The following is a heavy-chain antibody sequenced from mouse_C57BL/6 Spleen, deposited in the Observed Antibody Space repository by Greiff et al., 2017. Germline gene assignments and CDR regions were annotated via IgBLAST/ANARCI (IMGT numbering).Heavy chain of an antibody. CDR3: ARGADAMDY. V-gene: IGHV3-6*01. CDR2: ISYDGSN. J-gene: IGHJ4*01. Sequence: EVQLVESGPGLVKPSQSLSLTCSVTGYSITSGYYWNWIRQFPGNKLEWMGYISYDGSNNYNPSLKNRISITRDTSKNQFFLKLNSVTTEDTATYYCARGADAMDYWGQGTSVTVSS. CDR1: GYSITSGYY. D-gene: IGHD6-1*01.